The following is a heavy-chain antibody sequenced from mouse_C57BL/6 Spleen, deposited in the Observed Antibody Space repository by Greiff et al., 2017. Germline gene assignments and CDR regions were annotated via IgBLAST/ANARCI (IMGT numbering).Heavy chain of an antibody. CDR1: GYTFTSYG. J-gene: IGHJ3*01. CDR3: ARSAYYYGSLAWFAY. Sequence: QVQLQQSGAELARPGASVKLSCKASGYTFTSYGISWVKQRTGQGLEWIGEIYPRSGNTYYNEKFKGKATLTADKSSSTAYMELRSLTSEDSAVYFFARSAYYYGSLAWFAYWGQGTLVTVSA. CDR2: IYPRSGNT. D-gene: IGHD1-1*01. V-gene: IGHV1-81*01.